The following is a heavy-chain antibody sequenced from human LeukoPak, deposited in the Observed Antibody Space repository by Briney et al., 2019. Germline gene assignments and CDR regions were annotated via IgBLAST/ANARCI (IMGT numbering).Heavy chain of an antibody. CDR2: IRYDGSNK. Sequence: GGSLRLSCAASGFTFSSYGMHWVRQAPGKGLEWVAFIRYDGSNKYYADSVKGRFTISRDNSKNTLYLQTNSLRAEDTAVYYCAKGYCSGGSCYFFDYWGQGTLVTVSS. CDR3: AKGYCSGGSCYFFDY. D-gene: IGHD2-15*01. J-gene: IGHJ4*02. CDR1: GFTFSSYG. V-gene: IGHV3-30*02.